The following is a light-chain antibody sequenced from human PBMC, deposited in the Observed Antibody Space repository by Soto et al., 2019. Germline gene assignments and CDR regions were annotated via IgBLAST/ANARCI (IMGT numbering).Light chain of an antibody. Sequence: QSVLTQSASVSGSPGQWITISCTGTSSDVGGYNYVSWYQQHPGKAPKLIIYDVSNRPSGVSNRFSGSKSGNTASLTISGLQAEDDAYYYCSSQGVSSTLVFGGGTQLTVL. CDR2: DVS. CDR3: SSQGVSSTLV. V-gene: IGLV2-14*01. J-gene: IGLJ2*01. CDR1: SSDVGGYNY.